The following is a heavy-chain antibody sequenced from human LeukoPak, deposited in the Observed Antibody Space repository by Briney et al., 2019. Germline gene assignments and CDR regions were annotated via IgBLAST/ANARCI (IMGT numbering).Heavy chain of an antibody. CDR2: ISISSNYI. CDR3: ASSYSSGSYAGY. J-gene: IGHJ4*02. D-gene: IGHD6-19*01. V-gene: IGHV3-21*01. Sequence: PGGSLRLSCAGSGFTFSRYSMNWVRQAPGKGLEWVSSISISSNYIYYTDSVKGRCTISRDNGKNSLYLQMNSLRAEDTAVYYCASSYSSGSYAGYWGQGTLVTVSS. CDR1: GFTFSRYS.